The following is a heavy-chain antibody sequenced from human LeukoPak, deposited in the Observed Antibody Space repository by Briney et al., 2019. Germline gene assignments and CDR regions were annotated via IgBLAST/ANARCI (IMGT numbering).Heavy chain of an antibody. CDR1: GDSLNDYY. J-gene: IGHJ5*01. CDR2: IYPSGST. V-gene: IGHV4-4*07. Sequence: SETLPLTCTFFGDSLNDYYWTWIRQPAGKGLEWIGHIYPSGSTDYVPSLKSRVTMSIDTSKNQFSLRLTSVTAADTAVYYCVREGGAAAGRNWFDPWGQGILVTASS. D-gene: IGHD6-13*01. CDR3: VREGGAAAGRNWFDP.